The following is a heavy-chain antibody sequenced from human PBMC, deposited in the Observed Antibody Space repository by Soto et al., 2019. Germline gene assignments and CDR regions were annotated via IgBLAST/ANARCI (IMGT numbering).Heavy chain of an antibody. CDR2: IYRGFST. CDR3: ARDPSASSRGHSFDI. J-gene: IGHJ3*02. CDR1: GFNVTNTY. V-gene: IGHV3-53*01. D-gene: IGHD6-6*01. Sequence: PGGSLRLSCAVSGFNVTNTYMSWVRQAPGKGLEWVSVIYRGFSTFYADSVKGRFTVSRDDSKNTVSLQMNSLRAEDTAVYYCARDPSASSRGHSFDIWRQGTMVTVSS.